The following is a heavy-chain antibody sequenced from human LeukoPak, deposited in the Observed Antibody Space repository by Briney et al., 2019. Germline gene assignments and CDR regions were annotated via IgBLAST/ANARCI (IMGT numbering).Heavy chain of an antibody. CDR1: GYSISSGYY. CDR3: ARHGAGYSYGADAFDI. D-gene: IGHD5-18*01. J-gene: IGHJ3*02. CDR2: IYHTGST. Sequence: SETLSLTCTVSGYSISSGYYWGWIRQPPGKGLEWIGSIYHTGSTYRNASLESRVTISVDTSKNQFSLKLSSVTAADTAVYYCARHGAGYSYGADAFDIWGQGTMVTVPS. V-gene: IGHV4-38-2*02.